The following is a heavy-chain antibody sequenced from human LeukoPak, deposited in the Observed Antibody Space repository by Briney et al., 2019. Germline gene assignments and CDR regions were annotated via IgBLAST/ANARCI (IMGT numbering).Heavy chain of an antibody. CDR3: ARKGLRLLDWLSEYFFDY. D-gene: IGHD3-3*01. J-gene: IGHJ4*02. Sequence: SETLSLTCTVSGGSISSSSYYWGWIRQPPGKGLEWIGSIYYSGSTYYNPSLKSRVTISVDKSKNQFTLRLKSVTAADTAVYYCARKGLRLLDWLSEYFFDYWGQGNLVTVSS. CDR2: IYYSGST. V-gene: IGHV4-39*01. CDR1: GGSISSSSYY.